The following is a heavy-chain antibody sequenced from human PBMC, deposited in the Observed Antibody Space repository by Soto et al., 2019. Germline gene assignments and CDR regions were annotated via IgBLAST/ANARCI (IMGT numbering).Heavy chain of an antibody. D-gene: IGHD4-17*01. CDR2: INHSGST. J-gene: IGHJ4*02. CDR1: GGSFSGYY. Sequence: PSETLSLTCAVYGGSFSGYYWSWIRQPPGKGLEWIGEINHSGSTNYNPSLKSRVTISVDTSKNQFSLKLSSVTAADTAVYYCAGKYYGSLRARYFDYWGQGTLVTVSS. CDR3: AGKYYGSLRARYFDY. V-gene: IGHV4-34*01.